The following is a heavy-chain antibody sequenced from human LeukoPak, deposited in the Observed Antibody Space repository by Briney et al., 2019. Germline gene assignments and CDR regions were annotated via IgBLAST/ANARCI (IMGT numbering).Heavy chain of an antibody. CDR1: GFTFSSYW. D-gene: IGHD3-16*01. CDR3: ARDRITLHY. Sequence: SGGSLRLSCAVSGFTFSSYWMSWVRQAPGKGLEWVANIKQDGSEEYYVDSVKGRFTISRDNAQKSLYLQMNSLRAEDTALYYCARDRITLHYWGQGTLFTVSS. CDR2: IKQDGSEE. J-gene: IGHJ4*02. V-gene: IGHV3-7*03.